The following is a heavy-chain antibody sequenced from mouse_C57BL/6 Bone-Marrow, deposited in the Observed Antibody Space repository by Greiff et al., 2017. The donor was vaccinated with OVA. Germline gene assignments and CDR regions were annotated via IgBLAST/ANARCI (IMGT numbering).Heavy chain of an antibody. Sequence: EVQLVESGGGLVKPGGSLKLSCAASGFTFSDYGMHWVRQAPEKGLAWVAYISSGSSTIYYADTVKGRFTISRDNAKNTLFLQMTSLRSEDTAMYYCARPIYYGSSHYYAMDYWGQGTSVTVSS. CDR3: ARPIYYGSSHYYAMDY. CDR2: ISSGSSTI. J-gene: IGHJ4*01. D-gene: IGHD1-1*01. CDR1: GFTFSDYG. V-gene: IGHV5-17*01.